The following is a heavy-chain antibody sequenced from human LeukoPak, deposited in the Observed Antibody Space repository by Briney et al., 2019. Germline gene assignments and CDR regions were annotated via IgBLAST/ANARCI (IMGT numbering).Heavy chain of an antibody. CDR2: IISKAYGGTT. D-gene: IGHD6-13*01. V-gene: IGHV3-49*04. CDR3: AREIIAAAGKGFDP. CDR1: GFTFGDYA. Sequence: GGSLRLSCTGSGFTFGDYAMSGVRQAPGKGLEWVGFIISKAYGGTTEDAASVKGRFTISRDHSKSIAYLQMSSLRAEDTAVYYCAREIIAAAGKGFDPWGPGALVNVSS. J-gene: IGHJ5*02.